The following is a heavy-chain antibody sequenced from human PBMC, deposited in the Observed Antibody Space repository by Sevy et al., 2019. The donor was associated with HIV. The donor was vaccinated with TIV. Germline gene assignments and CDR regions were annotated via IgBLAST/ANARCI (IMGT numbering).Heavy chain of an antibody. CDR2: IHYTGST. Sequence: SETLSLTCVVSGYSISSYYWRDWFRRPPGKGLEWIGAIHYTGSTQYTPSLKSRVTVSADTSKNQFSLRLSSMTAADTAVYYCASHDWGREDFWGQGTLVTVSS. J-gene: IGHJ4*02. CDR1: GYSISSYYW. CDR3: ASHDWGREDF. D-gene: IGHD7-27*01. V-gene: IGHV4-38-2*01.